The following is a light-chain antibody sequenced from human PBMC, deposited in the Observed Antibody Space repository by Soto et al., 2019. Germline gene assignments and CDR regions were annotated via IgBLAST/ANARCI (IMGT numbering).Light chain of an antibody. CDR1: QSVSVNS. Sequence: IVLTQSPGTLSLSPGERATLSCRASQSVSVNSLAWYQQKGGQAPRLLIYGASSRATGIPDRFSGSGSGTDFTLTISRLEPEDFAVYYCQQYGSSPWTFGQGTKVDIK. J-gene: IGKJ1*01. V-gene: IGKV3-20*01. CDR3: QQYGSSPWT. CDR2: GAS.